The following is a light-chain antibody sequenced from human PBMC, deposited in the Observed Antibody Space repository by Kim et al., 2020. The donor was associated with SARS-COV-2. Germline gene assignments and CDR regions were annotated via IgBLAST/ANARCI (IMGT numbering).Light chain of an antibody. CDR3: SSYAGSKMVG. CDR2: EVS. CDR1: SSDVGGPTY. J-gene: IGLJ2*01. Sequence: QSALTQPPSASVSPGQSVTISCTGTSSDVGGPTYVSWYQQHPGKAPKLLIYEVSERPSGVPDRFSGSKSGNTASLTVSGLQSEDEADYYCSSYAGSKMVGFGGGAQLAVL. V-gene: IGLV2-8*01.